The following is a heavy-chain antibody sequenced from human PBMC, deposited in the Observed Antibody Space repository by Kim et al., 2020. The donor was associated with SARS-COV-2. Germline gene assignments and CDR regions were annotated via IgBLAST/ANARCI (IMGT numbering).Heavy chain of an antibody. CDR3: AKVLTMVRGVTVYYYYGIDV. CDR2: ISGSGGSA. CDR1: GFTFSSYA. D-gene: IGHD3-10*01. Sequence: GGSLRLSCAASGFTFSSYAMSWVRQAPGKRLEWVSAISGSGGSAYYADSVKGRFTISRDNSKNTLYLQMNSLRAEDTAVYYCAKVLTMVRGVTVYYYYGIDVWGQGTTVTVSS. J-gene: IGHJ6*02. V-gene: IGHV3-23*01.